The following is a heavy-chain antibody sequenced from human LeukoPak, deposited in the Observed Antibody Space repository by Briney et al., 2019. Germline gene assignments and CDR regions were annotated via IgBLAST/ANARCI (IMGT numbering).Heavy chain of an antibody. V-gene: IGHV3-48*03. Sequence: GGSLRLSCAASGFTFSSYEMNWVRQAPGKGLEWASYISSSGSTTYYADSVKGRFTISRDNAKNSLYLQMNSLRAEDTAVYYCARGGAEYDFWSGHYYYYYYMDVWGKGTTVTVSS. CDR2: ISSSGSTT. D-gene: IGHD3-3*01. CDR3: ARGGAEYDFWSGHYYYYYYMDV. J-gene: IGHJ6*03. CDR1: GFTFSSYE.